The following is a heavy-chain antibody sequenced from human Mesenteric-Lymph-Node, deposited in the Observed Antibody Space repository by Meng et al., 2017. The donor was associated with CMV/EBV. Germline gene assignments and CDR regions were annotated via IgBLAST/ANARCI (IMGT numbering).Heavy chain of an antibody. V-gene: IGHV1-69*06. CDR2: IIPTFGTA. Sequence: TFSSYAISWVRQAHGQGLEWMGGIIPTFGTANYAQKIQGRVKITADKSTSTAYMELSSLRSEDTAVYYCARAGSGSYFEAEFYYFDYWGQGTLVTVSS. D-gene: IGHD3-10*01. CDR3: ARAGSGSYFEAEFYYFDY. CDR1: TFSSYA. J-gene: IGHJ4*02.